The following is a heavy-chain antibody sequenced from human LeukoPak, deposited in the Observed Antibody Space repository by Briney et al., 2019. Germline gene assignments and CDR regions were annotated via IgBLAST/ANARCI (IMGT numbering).Heavy chain of an antibody. Sequence: PSETLSLTCTVSGGSTSSYYWSWIRQPPGKGLEWIGYIYYSGSTYYNPSLKSRVTISVDTSKNQFSLKLSSVTAADTAVYYCARDDLFDIWGQGTMVTVSS. CDR3: ARDDLFDI. V-gene: IGHV4-59*12. CDR1: GGSTSSYY. J-gene: IGHJ3*02. CDR2: IYYSGST.